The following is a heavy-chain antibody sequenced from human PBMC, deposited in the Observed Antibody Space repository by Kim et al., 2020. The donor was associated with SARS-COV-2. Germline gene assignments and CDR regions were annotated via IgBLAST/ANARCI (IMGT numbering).Heavy chain of an antibody. J-gene: IGHJ4*02. CDR3: AREKRYCTAASCYFFDS. Sequence: SETLSLTCTVSGDSISSYYWSWIRQPAGKGLEWIGRIYTTGSTNHNPPLKSRVTMSVDTSKNQLSLKLSSVTAADSAVYYCAREKRYCTAASCYFFDSWGQGTLVTVSS. D-gene: IGHD2-15*01. CDR2: IYTTGST. V-gene: IGHV4-4*07. CDR1: GDSISSYY.